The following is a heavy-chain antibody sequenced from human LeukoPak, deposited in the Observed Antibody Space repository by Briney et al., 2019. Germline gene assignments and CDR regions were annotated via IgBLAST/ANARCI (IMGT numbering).Heavy chain of an antibody. J-gene: IGHJ4*02. CDR1: GD. D-gene: IGHD3-9*01. CDR2: IYYSGST. CDR3: ARHYDILTGYKYPFDY. Sequence: SETLSLTCTVFGDWGWIRQPPGKGLEWIGSIYYSGSTYYNPSLKSRVTISVDTSKNQFSLKLSSVTAADTAVYYCARHYDILTGYKYPFDYWGQGTLVTVSS. V-gene: IGHV4-39*01.